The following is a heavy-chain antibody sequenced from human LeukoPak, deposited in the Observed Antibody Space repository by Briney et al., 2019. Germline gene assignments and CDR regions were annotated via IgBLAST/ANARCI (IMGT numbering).Heavy chain of an antibody. V-gene: IGHV4-34*01. Sequence: PSETLSLTCAVYGGSFSGYYWSWIRQPPGKGLEWVGEINHSGSTNYNPSLKSRVTISVDTSKNQFSLKLSSVTAADTAVYYCAREESSGWYCYFDLWGRGTLVTVSS. J-gene: IGHJ2*01. D-gene: IGHD6-19*01. CDR3: AREESSGWYCYFDL. CDR1: GGSFSGYY. CDR2: INHSGST.